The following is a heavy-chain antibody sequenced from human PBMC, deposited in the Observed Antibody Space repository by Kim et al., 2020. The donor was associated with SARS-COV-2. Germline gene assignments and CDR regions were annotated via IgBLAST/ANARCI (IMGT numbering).Heavy chain of an antibody. D-gene: IGHD2-21*02. CDR2: ISYNGSNI. J-gene: IGHJ3*02. Sequence: GGSLRLSCAASGFTFSSYGMHWVRQAPGKGLEWVSVISYNGSNIYYADSVKGRFTISRDNSKNTLYLQMNSLRDEDTAVYYCARGQLVVVTAGLDASDIGGQGSLV. CDR1: GFTFSSYG. CDR3: ARGQLVVVTAGLDASDI. V-gene: IGHV3-33*05.